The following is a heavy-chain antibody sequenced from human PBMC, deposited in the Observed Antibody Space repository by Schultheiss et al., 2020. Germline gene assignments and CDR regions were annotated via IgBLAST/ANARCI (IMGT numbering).Heavy chain of an antibody. V-gene: IGHV3-11*01. CDR1: GFTFSDHY. D-gene: IGHD3-3*01. J-gene: IGHJ6*02. CDR3: ASYHHFTKYDGMDV. Sequence: GGSLRLSCAASGFTFSDHYMSWIRQAPGKGLEWVSYIANSGRTIYIADSVKGRFTISRDNAQKSLYLHMNSLRADDTAVYYCASYHHFTKYDGMDVWGQGTTDTV. CDR2: IANSGRTI.